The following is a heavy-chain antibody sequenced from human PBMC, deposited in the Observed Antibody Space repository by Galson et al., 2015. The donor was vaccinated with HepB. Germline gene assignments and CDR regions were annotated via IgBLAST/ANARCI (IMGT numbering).Heavy chain of an antibody. J-gene: IGHJ4*02. CDR3: ARDKRRYFDY. CDR1: GFSVTNNY. V-gene: IGHV3-53*01. Sequence: SLRLSCAVSGFSVTNNYMSWVRQAPGKGLEWVSLIYSSGSTSYADSVKGRFTISRDRSKNTLHLQMNGLRAEDTAAYYCARDKRRYFDYWGQGTLLTVSS. CDR2: IYSSGST. D-gene: IGHD3-9*01.